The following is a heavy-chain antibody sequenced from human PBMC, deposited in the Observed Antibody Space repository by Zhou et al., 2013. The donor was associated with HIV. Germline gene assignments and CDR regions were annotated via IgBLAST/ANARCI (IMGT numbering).Heavy chain of an antibody. D-gene: IGHD6-13*01. CDR1: GGTFSRFT. CDR2: IIPLSGTI. CDR3: ARGPVAAAALDY. V-gene: IGHV1-69*12. Sequence: QVQLVQSGAEVRRSGSSVKVSCKTLGGTFSRFTINWVRQAPGQGVEWVGGIIPLSGTINYAQKFKTRVTISADESTTTAYMEVNTLRPEDTAVYYCARGPVAAAALDYWGQGTLVTVSS. J-gene: IGHJ4*02.